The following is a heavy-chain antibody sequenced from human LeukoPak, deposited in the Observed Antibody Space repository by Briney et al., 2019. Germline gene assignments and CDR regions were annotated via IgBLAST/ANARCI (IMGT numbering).Heavy chain of an antibody. CDR2: ISSSSSTI. D-gene: IGHD3-22*01. J-gene: IGHJ4*02. Sequence: GGSLRLSCAASGFTFSAYTMNWVRQAPGNGLEWVSYISSSSSTIYYADSVKGRFTISRDNAKNSLYLQMNSLRDEDTAVYYCASDRRSSGYPIDYWGQGTLVTVSS. V-gene: IGHV3-48*02. CDR1: GFTFSAYT. CDR3: ASDRRSSGYPIDY.